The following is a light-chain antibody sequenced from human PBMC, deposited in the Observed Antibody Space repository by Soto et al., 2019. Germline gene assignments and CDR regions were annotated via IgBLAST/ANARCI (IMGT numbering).Light chain of an antibody. V-gene: IGKV3-20*01. Sequence: EIVLTQSPGTLSLSPGERATLSCRASQSVSSSQLAWYQQKPGQAPRLLIYDASTTATGIPDRFSGGGSGTDFPLTISRLEPEDFAVYYCQQFGSSPEYTFGQGTKLEVK. CDR1: QSVSSSQ. CDR2: DAS. J-gene: IGKJ2*01. CDR3: QQFGSSPEYT.